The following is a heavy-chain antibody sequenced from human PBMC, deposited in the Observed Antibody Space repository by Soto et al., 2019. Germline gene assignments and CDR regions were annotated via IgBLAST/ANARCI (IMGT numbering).Heavy chain of an antibody. J-gene: IGHJ4*02. CDR2: ISGSGGST. Sequence: EVQLLESGGGLVQPGGSLRLSCAASGFTFSSYAMRWVRQAPGKGLEWVSAISGSGGSTYYADSVKGRFTVSRDTSKNTLFLQMNSLRAEDTAVYYCARRGRGSYYDYWGQGTLVTVSS. CDR1: GFTFSSYA. D-gene: IGHD3-16*01. CDR3: ARRGRGSYYDY. V-gene: IGHV3-23*01.